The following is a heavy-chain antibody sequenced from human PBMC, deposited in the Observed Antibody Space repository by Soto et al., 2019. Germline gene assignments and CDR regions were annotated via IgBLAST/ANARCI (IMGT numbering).Heavy chain of an antibody. CDR2: ISYDGSNK. V-gene: IGHV3-30-3*01. Sequence: GGSLRLSCAASGFTFSSYAMHWVRQAPGKGLEWVAVISYDGSNKYYADSVKGRFTISRDNSKNTLYLQMNSLRAEDTAVYYCARDRRWFGDPVGYFDYWGQGTLVTVSS. J-gene: IGHJ4*02. CDR3: ARDRRWFGDPVGYFDY. CDR1: GFTFSSYA. D-gene: IGHD3-10*01.